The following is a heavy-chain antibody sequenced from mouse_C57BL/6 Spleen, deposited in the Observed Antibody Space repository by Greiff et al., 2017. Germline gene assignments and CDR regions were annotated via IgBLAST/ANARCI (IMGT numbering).Heavy chain of an antibody. Sequence: VQLQQPGTELVKPGASVKISCKASGYSFTDYNMNWVKQSNGKSLEWIGVINPNYGTTSYNQKFKCKATLTVDQSSSTAYMQLNSLTSEDSAVYYCARYNYGSSYGSFDYWGQGTTLTVSS. CDR2: INPNYGTT. CDR1: GYSFTDYN. J-gene: IGHJ2*01. D-gene: IGHD1-1*01. CDR3: ARYNYGSSYGSFDY. V-gene: IGHV1-39*01.